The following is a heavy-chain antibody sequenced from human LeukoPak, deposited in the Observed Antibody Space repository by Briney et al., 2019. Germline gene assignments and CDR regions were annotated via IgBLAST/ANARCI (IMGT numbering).Heavy chain of an antibody. D-gene: IGHD3-22*01. Sequence: SVKVSFTSSGSTFTVYYMHLVRQAPGQGLEWMGGANTNSGGTNYAHKLPGRVTMTRDTSSSTADMEMSRLRSVDTAVYYCARGLYDGNLNWGQGNLVTVSS. CDR1: GSTFTVYY. CDR3: ARGLYDGNLN. J-gene: IGHJ4*02. CDR2: ANTNSGGT. V-gene: IGHV1-2*07.